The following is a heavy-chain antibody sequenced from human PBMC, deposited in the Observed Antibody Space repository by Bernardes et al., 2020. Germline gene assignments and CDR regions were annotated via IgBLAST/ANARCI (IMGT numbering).Heavy chain of an antibody. CDR2: IGTAGDT. CDR3: ARGKGTIFGGLYYYYYGMDV. D-gene: IGHD3-3*01. CDR1: GFTFSSYD. Sequence: GGSLRLSCAASGFTFSSYDMHWVRQATGKGLEWVSAIGTAGDTYYPGSVKGRFTISRENAKNSLYLQMNSLRAGDTAVYYCARGKGTIFGGLYYYYYGMDVWG. J-gene: IGHJ6*02. V-gene: IGHV3-13*01.